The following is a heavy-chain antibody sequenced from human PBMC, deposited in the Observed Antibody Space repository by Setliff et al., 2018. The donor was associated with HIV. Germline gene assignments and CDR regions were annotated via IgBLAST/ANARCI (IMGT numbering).Heavy chain of an antibody. D-gene: IGHD3-10*01. CDR3: ARGRSLVRGSGSPEYMDG. Sequence: ASVKVSCKASGYTLTSYEINWVRQATGQGLEWMGWMNPNSGDTGYAQKFQGRVTMTRNTSISTAFMELSSLRSEDTAVYYCARGRSLVRGSGSPEYMDGWGKGTTVTVSS. CDR2: MNPNSGDT. J-gene: IGHJ6*03. CDR1: GYTLTSYE. V-gene: IGHV1-8*02.